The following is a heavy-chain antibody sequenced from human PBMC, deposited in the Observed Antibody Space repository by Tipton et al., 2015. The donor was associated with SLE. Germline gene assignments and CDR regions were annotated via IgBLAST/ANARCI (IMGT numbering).Heavy chain of an antibody. Sequence: SLRLSCAASGFTFSSYGMHWVRQAPGKGLEWVAFIRYDGSNKYYADSVKGRFTISRDNSKNMLYLQMNSLRAEDTAVYYCAKETPITMVQGVNGAFDIWGQGTLVAVSS. D-gene: IGHD3-10*01. CDR1: GFTFSSYG. CDR3: AKETPITMVQGVNGAFDI. CDR2: IRYDGSNK. J-gene: IGHJ3*02. V-gene: IGHV3-30*02.